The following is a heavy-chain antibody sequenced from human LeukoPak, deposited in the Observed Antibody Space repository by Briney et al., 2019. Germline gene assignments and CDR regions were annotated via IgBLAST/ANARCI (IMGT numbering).Heavy chain of an antibody. D-gene: IGHD6-13*01. Sequence: PGGSLRLSCAASGFTFSSYIMNWVRQAPGKGLEWVSYISSSSSTIYYADSVKGRFTISRDNAKNSLYLQMNSLRAEDTAVYYCARGRIAAAHDYWGQGTLVTVSS. CDR1: GFTFSSYI. V-gene: IGHV3-48*01. J-gene: IGHJ4*02. CDR3: ARGRIAAAHDY. CDR2: ISSSSSTI.